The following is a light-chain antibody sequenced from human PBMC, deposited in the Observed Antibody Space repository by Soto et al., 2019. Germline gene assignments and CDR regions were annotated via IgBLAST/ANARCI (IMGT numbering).Light chain of an antibody. V-gene: IGLV2-23*02. J-gene: IGLJ1*01. CDR3: CSYAGSYTYV. Sequence: QSVLTQPASVSGSPGQSITISCTGTSSDVGTYNLVSWYQQHPGKAPKLMIYEVSKRPSGVSNRFSGSKSGSTASLTISGLQAEDEADYYCCSYAGSYTYVFGTGTQLTVL. CDR2: EVS. CDR1: SSDVGTYNL.